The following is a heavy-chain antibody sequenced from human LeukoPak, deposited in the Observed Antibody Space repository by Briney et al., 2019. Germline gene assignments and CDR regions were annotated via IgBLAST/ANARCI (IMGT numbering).Heavy chain of an antibody. CDR1: GFTFSDYY. J-gene: IGHJ4*02. D-gene: IGHD4-11*01. CDR2: ISSSGSTI. CDR3: ARDRWTTGRTFDY. V-gene: IGHV3-11*01. Sequence: PGGSLRLSCAASGFTFSDYYRSWIRQAPGKGLEWVSYISSSGSTIYYADSVKGRFTISRDNAKNSLYLQMNSLRAEDTAVYYCARDRWTTGRTFDYWGQGTLVTVSS.